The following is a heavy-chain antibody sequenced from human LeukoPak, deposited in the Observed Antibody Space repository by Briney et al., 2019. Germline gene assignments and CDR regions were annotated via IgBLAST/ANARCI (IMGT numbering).Heavy chain of an antibody. D-gene: IGHD2-15*01. J-gene: IGHJ6*03. V-gene: IGHV4-39*07. CDR1: GGSISSSSYY. CDR3: ASYAKRGRYCSGGSCYSGGYYYYYMDV. CDR2: IYYSGTT. Sequence: SETLSLTCTVSGGSISSSSYYWGWIRQPPGKGLEWIGNIYYSGTTYYNPSLKSPVTISVDTSKNQFSLKLSSVTAADTAVYYCASYAKRGRYCSGGSCYSGGYYYYYMDVWGKGTTVTVSS.